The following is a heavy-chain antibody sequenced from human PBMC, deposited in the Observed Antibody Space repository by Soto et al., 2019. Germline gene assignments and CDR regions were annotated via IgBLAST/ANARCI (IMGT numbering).Heavy chain of an antibody. CDR1: GASIENYH. J-gene: IGHJ6*02. CDR3: ARLAAITTIRGNNYHSLDV. D-gene: IGHD4-4*01. Sequence: QVHLQESGPGLVKPSETLSLTCAVSGASIENYHWSWIRQPPGKGLEWIGYMHYTGATDYSPSLRTRVTISVDTSKNQFSLRLSSVTPADTGEYFCARLAAITTIRGNNYHSLDVWGQGTTVTVSS. V-gene: IGHV4-59*01. CDR2: MHYTGAT.